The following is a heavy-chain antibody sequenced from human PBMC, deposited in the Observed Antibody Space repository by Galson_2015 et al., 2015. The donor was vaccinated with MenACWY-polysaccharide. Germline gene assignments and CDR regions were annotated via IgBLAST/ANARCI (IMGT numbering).Heavy chain of an antibody. D-gene: IGHD5-12*01. CDR3: AKGRDPDPNCRSRGCLLRYDL. Sequence: SLRLSCAASGLTVSDNYMSWVRRAPGKGLEWVSVIYSGGSTYYADSVKGRFTISRDNSKNTVYLQANSLRAEDTAVYYCAKGRDPDPNCRSRGCLLRYDLRGPGTLVPVSS. V-gene: IGHV3-53*01. CDR2: IYSGGST. J-gene: IGHJ5*02. CDR1: GLTVSDNY.